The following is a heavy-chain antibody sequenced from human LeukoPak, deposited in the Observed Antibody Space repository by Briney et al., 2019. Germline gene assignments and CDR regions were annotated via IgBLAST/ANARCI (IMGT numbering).Heavy chain of an antibody. CDR1: GYTFTNYG. Sequence: ASVKVSCKASGYTFTNYGVTWVRQAPGQGLEWMGWISAYNGNTNYAQKLQGRVTMTTDTSTNTAYMELRSLRSDDTAVYYCARGVGALFDFWIGAYYFDYWGQGTLVTVSS. CDR3: ARGVGALFDFWIGAYYFDY. CDR2: ISAYNGNT. J-gene: IGHJ4*02. D-gene: IGHD3-3*01. V-gene: IGHV1-18*01.